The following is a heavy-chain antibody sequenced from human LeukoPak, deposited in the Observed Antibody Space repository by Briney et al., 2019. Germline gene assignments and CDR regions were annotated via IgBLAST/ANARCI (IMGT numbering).Heavy chain of an antibody. CDR3: AKGETWDY. CDR2: ISYDGSNK. Sequence: GSLRLSCAASGFTFSSYGMHWVRQAPGKGLEWVAVISYDGSNKYYADSVKGRFTISRDNSKDTLYLQMNSLRAEDTAVYYCAKGETWDYWGQGTLVTVSS. V-gene: IGHV3-30*18. CDR1: GFTFSSYG. J-gene: IGHJ4*02.